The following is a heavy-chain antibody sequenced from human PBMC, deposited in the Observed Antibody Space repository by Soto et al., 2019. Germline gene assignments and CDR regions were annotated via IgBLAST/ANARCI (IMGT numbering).Heavy chain of an antibody. V-gene: IGHV3-21*06. Sequence: EVQLVESGGGLVQPGGSLRLSCAASGFTFTRYSMNWVRQAPGKGLEWVSSIISTTNYIYYGDSMKGRFTISRENAKNFLYLEMNSLRAEDTAVYYCARESEDLTSNFDYWGQGTLGSVSS. CDR2: IISTTNYI. J-gene: IGHJ4*02. CDR1: GFTFTRYS. CDR3: ARESEDLTSNFDY.